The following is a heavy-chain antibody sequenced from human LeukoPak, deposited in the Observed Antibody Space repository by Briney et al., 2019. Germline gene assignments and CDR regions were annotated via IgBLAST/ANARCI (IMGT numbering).Heavy chain of an antibody. V-gene: IGHV1-18*01. CDR1: GYTFTSFG. D-gene: IGHD3-22*01. CDR3: ARVPTYDSTSYYYYGMDV. J-gene: IGHJ6*02. Sequence: GASVKVSYKASGYTFTSFGISWVRQAPGQGLEWMGWISAYNGNTNYAQKLQGRVTMTTDTSTSTAYMELRSLRSDDTAVYYCARVPTYDSTSYYYYGMDVWGQGTTVTVSS. CDR2: ISAYNGNT.